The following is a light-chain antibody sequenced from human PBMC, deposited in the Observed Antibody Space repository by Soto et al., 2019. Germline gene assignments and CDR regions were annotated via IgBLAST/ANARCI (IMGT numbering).Light chain of an antibody. CDR3: QQYDNSPIT. Sequence: EIVLTQSPATLSAFPGDRVTLSCRASQALNTRLAWYQHKPGQAPRLLIYLTSNRAAGVPSRFSAWGSETDFTLTISRLEPEDFAVYYCQQYDNSPITFGQGTRLEIK. J-gene: IGKJ5*01. CDR2: LTS. CDR1: QALNTR. V-gene: IGKV3-20*01.